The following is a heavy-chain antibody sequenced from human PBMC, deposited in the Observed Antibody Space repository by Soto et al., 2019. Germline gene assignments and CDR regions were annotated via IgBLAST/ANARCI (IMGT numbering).Heavy chain of an antibody. D-gene: IGHD3-3*01. V-gene: IGHV4-59*08. CDR1: GGSISRYY. J-gene: IGHJ4*02. CDR3: ASGRYYDFWSGYEYYFDY. Sequence: PSETLSLTCTVSGGSISRYYWSWIRQPPGKGQERIGYIYYSGSTNYNPSIKSRVTIYVETSKNQLSLKLNSLTAAYTAVYYCASGRYYDFWSGYEYYFDYWGQGTLVTVSS. CDR2: IYYSGST.